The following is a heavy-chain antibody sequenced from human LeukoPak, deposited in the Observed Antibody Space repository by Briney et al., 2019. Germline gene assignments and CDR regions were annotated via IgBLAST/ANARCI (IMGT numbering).Heavy chain of an antibody. CDR2: MSVSGGGT. CDR3: AKDQSSGWPAALDY. V-gene: IGHV3-23*01. Sequence: PGGSLRLSCAASVFTFSSYAMSWVRQAPGKGLKGVSAMSVSGGGTYYAASVKGRFTISRDNSKNTLYLQMNSLRAEDTAVYYCAKDQSSGWPAALDYWGQGTLVTVSS. J-gene: IGHJ4*02. D-gene: IGHD6-19*01. CDR1: VFTFSSYA.